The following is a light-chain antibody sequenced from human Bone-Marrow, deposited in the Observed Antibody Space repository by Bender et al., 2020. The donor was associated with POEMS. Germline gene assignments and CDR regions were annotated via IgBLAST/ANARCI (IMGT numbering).Light chain of an antibody. CDR2: EEV. CDR1: KMGDRY. CDR3: QAWHSGSSRVV. V-gene: IGLV3-1*01. J-gene: IGLJ3*02. Sequence: SYEVTQPPSVSVSPGQTAIIACSGDKMGDRYVAWYQQKPGQSPVLVIYEEVKRPSGIPQRFSGSNSGNTASLTISGTQAMDEADYFCQAWHSGSSRVVFGGGTKLTVL.